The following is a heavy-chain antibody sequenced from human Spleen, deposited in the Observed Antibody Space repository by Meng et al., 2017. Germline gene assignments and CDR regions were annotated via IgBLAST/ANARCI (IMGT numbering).Heavy chain of an antibody. Sequence: GESLKISCAASGFSVSHNYMSWVRQAPGKGLEWVSVIYSGGNTYYADSVKGRFTISRDNAKNTLYLQMDSLRAEDTAVYYCAREDSSNWGQGTLVTVSS. D-gene: IGHD6-13*01. CDR3: AREDSSN. CDR1: GFSVSHNY. CDR2: IYSGGNT. V-gene: IGHV3-66*01. J-gene: IGHJ4*02.